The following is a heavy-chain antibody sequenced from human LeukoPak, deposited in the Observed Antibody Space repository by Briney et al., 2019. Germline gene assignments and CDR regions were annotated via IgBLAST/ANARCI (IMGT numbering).Heavy chain of an antibody. CDR2: IYHSGST. CDR3: AREFNYYDSSGYYLDGLD. J-gene: IGHJ4*02. D-gene: IGHD3-22*01. CDR1: GYSISSGYY. V-gene: IGHV4-38-2*02. Sequence: SETLSLTCTVSGYSISSGYYWGWIRQPPGKGLEWIGSIYHSGSTYYNLSLKSRVTISVDTSKNQFSLKLSSVTAADTAVYYCAREFNYYDSSGYYLDGLDWGQGTLVTVSS.